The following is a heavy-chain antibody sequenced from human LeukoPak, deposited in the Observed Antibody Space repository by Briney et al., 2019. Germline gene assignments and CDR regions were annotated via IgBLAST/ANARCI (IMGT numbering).Heavy chain of an antibody. Sequence: SETLSLTCTVSGGSISSYYWSWIRQPPGKGLEWIGYIYYSGSTNYNPSLKSRVTISVDTSKSQFSLKLSSVTAADTAVYYCARVVRCGGDCYSLYYYYYMDVWGKGTTVTVSS. CDR3: ARVVRCGGDCYSLYYYYYMDV. J-gene: IGHJ6*03. CDR2: IYYSGST. D-gene: IGHD2-21*01. V-gene: IGHV4-59*12. CDR1: GGSISSYY.